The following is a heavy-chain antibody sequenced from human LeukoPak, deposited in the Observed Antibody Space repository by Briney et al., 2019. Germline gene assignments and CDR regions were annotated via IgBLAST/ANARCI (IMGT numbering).Heavy chain of an antibody. CDR1: GFTFSSYG. V-gene: IGHV3-23*01. J-gene: IGHJ4*02. CDR3: ARDSYGDANFDS. CDR2: ISGSGGST. Sequence: GGTLRLSCAASGFTFSSYGMSWVRQAPGKELEWVSAISGSGGSTYYADSVKGRFTISRDNSKNTLYLQMNSLRAEDTAVYYCARDSYGDANFDSWGQGTLVTVSS. D-gene: IGHD4-17*01.